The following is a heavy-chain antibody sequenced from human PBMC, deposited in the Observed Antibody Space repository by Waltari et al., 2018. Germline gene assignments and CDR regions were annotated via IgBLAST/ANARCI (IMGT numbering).Heavy chain of an antibody. CDR1: GGSISSYY. CDR2: IYSSRTT. J-gene: IGHJ3*02. D-gene: IGHD2-15*01. CDR3: ARDRYCSGGSCYGAGGAFDI. Sequence: QVQLQESGPGLVKPSETLSLTCTVSGGSISSYYWSWIRQPPGKGLEWIGYIYSSRTTNNNPSLKSRVTISVDTSKNQFSLKLSSVTAVDTAVYYCARDRYCSGGSCYGAGGAFDIWGQGTMVTVSS. V-gene: IGHV4-59*01.